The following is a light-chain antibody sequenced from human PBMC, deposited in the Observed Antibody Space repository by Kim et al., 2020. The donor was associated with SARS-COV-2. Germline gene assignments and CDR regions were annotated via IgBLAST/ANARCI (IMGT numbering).Light chain of an antibody. CDR1: QGISSS. V-gene: IGKV1-9*01. CDR2: SAS. J-gene: IGKJ4*01. Sequence: DIQLTQSPSFLSASVGDRVTITCRASQGISSSLAWYQQKPGKAPQLLIYSASTLQSGVPLRFSGSGSGTEFTLTIGSLQPEDFATYYCQQLKSYPRTFGGGTKVDIK. CDR3: QQLKSYPRT.